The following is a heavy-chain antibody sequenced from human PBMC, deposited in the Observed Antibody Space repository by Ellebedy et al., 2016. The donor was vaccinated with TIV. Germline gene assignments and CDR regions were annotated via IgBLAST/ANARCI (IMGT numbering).Heavy chain of an antibody. CDR2: INHTGST. CDR3: AIGVDGFSYSFDY. D-gene: IGHD2-2*03. Sequence: LRLSCTVSGDSIRNGGYYCSWIRQLPGKGLEWIGYINHTGSTCYDPSLKSRVSISVDTSENQFSLKLRSVTAADTAVYYCAIGVDGFSYSFDYWGQGTLVTVSS. J-gene: IGHJ4*02. V-gene: IGHV4-31*03. CDR1: GDSIRNGGYY.